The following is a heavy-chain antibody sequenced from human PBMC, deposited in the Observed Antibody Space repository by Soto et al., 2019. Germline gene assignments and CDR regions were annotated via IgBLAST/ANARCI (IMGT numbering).Heavy chain of an antibody. CDR3: ARVGDRTTLAEAGAFDY. CDR2: IIPIFGTA. Sequence: GASVKLSCEASGGTFSSYAISWVRQAPGQGLEWMGGIIPIFGTANYAQKFQGRVTITADESTSTAYMELSSLRSEDTAVYYCARVGDRTTLAEAGAFDYWGQGTLVTVSS. V-gene: IGHV1-69*13. D-gene: IGHD6-13*01. CDR1: GGTFSSYA. J-gene: IGHJ4*02.